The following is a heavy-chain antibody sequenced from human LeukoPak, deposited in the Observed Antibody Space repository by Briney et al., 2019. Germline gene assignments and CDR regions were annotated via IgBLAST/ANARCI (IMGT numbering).Heavy chain of an antibody. J-gene: IGHJ4*02. V-gene: IGHV4-61*01. CDR2: IYSSGTT. Sequence: SETLSLTCTVSGGSISSSSYYWGWIRQPPGKGLEWIGYIYSSGTTEYNPSLSSRVTMSVDTSKNQFSMILLSVTAADTAVYYCARDLLGRGGSFDSWGQGALVTVSS. D-gene: IGHD3-10*01. CDR3: ARDLLGRGGSFDS. CDR1: GGSISSSSYY.